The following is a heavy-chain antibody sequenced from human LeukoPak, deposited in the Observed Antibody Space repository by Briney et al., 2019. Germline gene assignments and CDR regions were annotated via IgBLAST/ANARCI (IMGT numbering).Heavy chain of an antibody. Sequence: PGRSLRLSCAASGFTFSSYAMHWVRQAPGKGLEWVSVIYGGGSIYYADSVKGRFTISRDNSKNTLYLQMNSLRAEDTAVYYCARGAGYNYPYYFDYWGQGTLVTVSS. J-gene: IGHJ4*02. V-gene: IGHV3-53*01. CDR3: ARGAGYNYPYYFDY. D-gene: IGHD5-24*01. CDR1: GFTFSSYA. CDR2: IYGGGSI.